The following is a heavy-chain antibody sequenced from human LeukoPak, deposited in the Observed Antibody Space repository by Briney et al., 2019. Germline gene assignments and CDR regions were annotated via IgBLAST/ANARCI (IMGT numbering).Heavy chain of an antibody. CDR1: GFTFSSYS. Sequence: PGGSLRLSCAASGFTFSSYSMNWVRQAPGKGLGWVSSISSSSSYIYYADSVEGRFTISRDNAKNSLYLQMNSLRAEDTAVYYCARDRGIAVAGTQLDYWGPGTLVTVSS. CDR2: ISSSSSYI. CDR3: ARDRGIAVAGTQLDY. J-gene: IGHJ4*02. D-gene: IGHD6-19*01. V-gene: IGHV3-21*01.